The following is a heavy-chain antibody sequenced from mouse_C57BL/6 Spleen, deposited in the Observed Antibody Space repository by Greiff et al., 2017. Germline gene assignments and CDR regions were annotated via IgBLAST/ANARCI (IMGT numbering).Heavy chain of an antibody. Sequence: EVQLQQSGPELVKPGASVKISCKASGYSFTGYYMNWVKQSPEKSLEWIGEINPSTGGTTYNQKFKAKATLTVDKSSSTAYMQLKSLTSEDSAVYYCARDGFAYWGQATLVTVS. CDR1: GYSFTGYY. J-gene: IGHJ3*01. V-gene: IGHV1-42*01. CDR2: INPSTGGT. CDR3: ARDGFAY.